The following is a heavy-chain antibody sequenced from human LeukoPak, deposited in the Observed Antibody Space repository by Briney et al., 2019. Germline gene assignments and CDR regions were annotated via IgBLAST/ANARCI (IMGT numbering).Heavy chain of an antibody. D-gene: IGHD6-19*01. Sequence: GGSLRLSCAASGFTFSTYALHWVRQAPGKGLEWVANIKQDGSEKYYVDSVKGRFTISRDNAKNSLYLQMNSLRAEDTAVYYCARVSGWKGFDYWGQGTLVTVSS. CDR3: ARVSGWKGFDY. V-gene: IGHV3-7*01. CDR2: IKQDGSEK. CDR1: GFTFSTYA. J-gene: IGHJ4*02.